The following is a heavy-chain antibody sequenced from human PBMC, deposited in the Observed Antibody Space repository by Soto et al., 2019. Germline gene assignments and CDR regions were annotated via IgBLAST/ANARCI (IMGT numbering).Heavy chain of an antibody. J-gene: IGHJ6*02. CDR1: GYSFISYW. D-gene: IGHD5-12*01. V-gene: IGHV5-10-1*01. Sequence: GESLKISCKGSGYSFISYWISWVRQMPGKGLEWMGRIDPSDSYTNYSPSFQGHVTISADKSISTAYLQWSSLKTSDTAMYYCARPVEMATNYYYYGMDVWGQGTTVTVSS. CDR2: IDPSDSYT. CDR3: ARPVEMATNYYYYGMDV.